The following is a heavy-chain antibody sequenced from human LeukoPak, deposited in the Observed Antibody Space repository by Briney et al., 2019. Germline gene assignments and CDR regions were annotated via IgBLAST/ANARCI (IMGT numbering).Heavy chain of an antibody. CDR1: GGSISSHY. V-gene: IGHV4-59*11. J-gene: IGHJ4*02. Sequence: SETLSLTCTVSGGSISSHYWSWTRQPPGKGLEWIGYIYYSGSTYYNPSLKSRVTISVDTSKNQFSLKLSSVTAADTAVYYCARESPHRYYFDYWGQGTLVTVSS. CDR2: IYYSGST. CDR3: ARESPHRYYFDY.